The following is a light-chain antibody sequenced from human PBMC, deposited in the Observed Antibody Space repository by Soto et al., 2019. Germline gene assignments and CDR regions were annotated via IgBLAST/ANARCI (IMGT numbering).Light chain of an antibody. CDR3: QQYNTYSAT. CDR1: QNIVNW. V-gene: IGKV1-5*01. J-gene: IGKJ5*01. Sequence: DIQMTQSPSPLSPSVGDRVTITCRASQNIVNWLAWYQQKPGKAPKILIYGASTLERGVPSRFSGSGSGTEFTLTITNLQPDDFATYYCQQYNTYSATFGQGTRLEIK. CDR2: GAS.